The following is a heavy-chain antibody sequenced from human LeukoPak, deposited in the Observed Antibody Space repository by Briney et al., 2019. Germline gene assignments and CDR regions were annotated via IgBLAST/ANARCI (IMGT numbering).Heavy chain of an antibody. CDR2: IYHSGSD. CDR3: ARGGAVNGFDI. CDR1: GGTFSNFF. Sequence: SKTLSLTCGVSGGTFSNFFWNWIRQTPGKGLEWIGQIYHSGSDDYNPSLKSRVTISVDTSKTHFSLNLTSVTAADTAVYYCARGGAVNGFDIWGQGTRVTVSS. V-gene: IGHV4-34*01. J-gene: IGHJ3*02. D-gene: IGHD2-8*01.